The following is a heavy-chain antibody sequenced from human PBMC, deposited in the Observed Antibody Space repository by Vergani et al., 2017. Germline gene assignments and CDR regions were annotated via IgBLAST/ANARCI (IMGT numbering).Heavy chain of an antibody. CDR2: ISYDGSNK. Sequence: QVQLVESGGGVVQPGRSLRLSCAASGFTFSSYAMHWVRQAPGKGLEWVAVISYDGSNKYYADSVKGRFTISRDNSKNTLYLQVNSLRAEDTAVYYCASDRGDGYWGQGTLVTVSS. D-gene: IGHD3-10*01. CDR1: GFTFSSYA. CDR3: ASDRGDGY. V-gene: IGHV3-30-3*01. J-gene: IGHJ4*02.